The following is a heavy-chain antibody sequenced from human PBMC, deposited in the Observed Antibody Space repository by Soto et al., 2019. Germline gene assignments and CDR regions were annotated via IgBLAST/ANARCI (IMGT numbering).Heavy chain of an antibody. D-gene: IGHD3-3*01. CDR3: AKSNYDFWSGYYPPGY. J-gene: IGHJ4*02. V-gene: IGHV3-30*18. CDR1: GFTFSSYG. CDR2: ISYDGSNK. Sequence: QVQLVESGGGVVQPGRSLRLSCAASGFTFSSYGMHWVRQAPGKGLEWVAVISYDGSNKYYADSVKGRFTISRDNSKNSLYLQMNSLRAEDTAVYYCAKSNYDFWSGYYPPGYWGQGTLVTVSS.